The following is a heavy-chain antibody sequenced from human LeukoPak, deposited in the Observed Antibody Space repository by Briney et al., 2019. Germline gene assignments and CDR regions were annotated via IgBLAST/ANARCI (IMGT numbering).Heavy chain of an antibody. CDR3: ARDRAFDN. V-gene: IGHV3-66*01. Sequence: GGSLRLSCAASGFNVSSTYMTWLRQAPGKGLEWVSVIYSAGGTSYADSVKGRFTVSRDNSKNMMYLQMSSLRAEDTALYYCARDRAFDNWGQGTLVTVSS. D-gene: IGHD5-24*01. CDR1: GFNVSSTY. J-gene: IGHJ4*02. CDR2: IYSAGGT.